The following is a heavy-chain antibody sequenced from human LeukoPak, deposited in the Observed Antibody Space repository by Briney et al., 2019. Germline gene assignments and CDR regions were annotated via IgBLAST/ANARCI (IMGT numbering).Heavy chain of an antibody. J-gene: IGHJ5*02. CDR2: IYYSGST. Sequence: PSETLSLTCTVSGGSISSYYWSWIRQRPGKGLEWIGYIYYSGSTNYNPSLKSRVTISVDTSKNQFSLKLSSVTAADTAVYYCARDRYSSGWFDHWGQGTLVTVSS. V-gene: IGHV4-59*01. D-gene: IGHD6-19*01. CDR1: GGSISSYY. CDR3: ARDRYSSGWFDH.